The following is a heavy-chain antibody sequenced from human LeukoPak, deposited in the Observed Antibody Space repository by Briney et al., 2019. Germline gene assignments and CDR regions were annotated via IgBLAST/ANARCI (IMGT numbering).Heavy chain of an antibody. D-gene: IGHD3-3*01. J-gene: IGHJ6*03. CDR1: GSSFRNYY. V-gene: IGHV4-34*01. Sequence: SETLSLTCAAYGSSFRNYYWYWIRQPPGKGLEWIGEINYSGGANYNPSLKSRVTMSVDTSKSQFSLKLSSVTAADTAVYYCARQGGNDDFWSPQNHYCMDVWGEGTTVTVSS. CDR2: INYSGGA. CDR3: ARQGGNDDFWSPQNHYCMDV.